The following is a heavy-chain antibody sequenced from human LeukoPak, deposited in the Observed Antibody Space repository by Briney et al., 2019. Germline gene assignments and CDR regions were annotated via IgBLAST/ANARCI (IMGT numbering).Heavy chain of an antibody. D-gene: IGHD5/OR15-5a*01. CDR3: ARSIFYDFGKDHYMDV. J-gene: IGHJ6*03. CDR2: IDWDGDK. CDR1: GLSLSTSGMC. V-gene: IGHV2-70*01. Sequence: SGPALVKPTQTLTLTCTFSGLSLSTSGMCVSWIRQPPGKALEWLALIDWDGDKYYSTSLKTRLTISKDTSKNQVVLTMTTMDPVDTATYYCARSIFYDFGKDHYMDVWGKGTTVTVSS.